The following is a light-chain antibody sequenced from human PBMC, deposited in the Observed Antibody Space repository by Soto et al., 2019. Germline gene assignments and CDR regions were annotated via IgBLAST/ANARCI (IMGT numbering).Light chain of an antibody. CDR2: EVT. Sequence: QAVVTKPPSASGFPGQSVTISCTGTSSDVGYYDYVSWYQQHPGKAPKLVIYEVTKRPCGVPDRVSASNSGNTASVNGSGLLAEDEADYYGSSYAGSNNFVFGSGTKLTVL. J-gene: IGLJ1*01. V-gene: IGLV2-8*01. CDR1: SSDVGYYDY. CDR3: SSYAGSNNFV.